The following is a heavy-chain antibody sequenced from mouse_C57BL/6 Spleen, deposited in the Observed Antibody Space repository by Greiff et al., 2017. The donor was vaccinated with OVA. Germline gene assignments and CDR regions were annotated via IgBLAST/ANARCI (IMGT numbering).Heavy chain of an antibody. Sequence: EVQLQQSGPELVKPGASVKISCKASGYSFTGYYMNWVKQSPEKSLEWIGEINPSTGGTTYNQKFKAKATLTVDKSSSTAYMQLKSLTSEDSAVDYCARKGDYDGLDYWGQGTTLTVSS. V-gene: IGHV1-42*01. CDR1: GYSFTGYY. D-gene: IGHD2-4*01. CDR2: INPSTGGT. J-gene: IGHJ2*01. CDR3: ARKGDYDGLDY.